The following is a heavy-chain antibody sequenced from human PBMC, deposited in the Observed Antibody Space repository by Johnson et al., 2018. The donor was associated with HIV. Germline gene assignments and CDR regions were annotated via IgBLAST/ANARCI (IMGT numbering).Heavy chain of an antibody. CDR1: GFTFSDYY. CDR3: ARGGYGYNSRFREPFGAFDI. J-gene: IGHJ3*02. CDR2: ISSSGSTI. D-gene: IGHD5-24*01. Sequence: QVQLVESGGGLVKPGGSLRLSCAASGFTFSDYYMSWIRQAPWKGLEWVSYISSSGSTIYYADSVKGRFTISRDNAKNSLYLQMNSLRAEDTAVYYCARGGYGYNSRFREPFGAFDIWGQGTMVTVSS. V-gene: IGHV3-11*04.